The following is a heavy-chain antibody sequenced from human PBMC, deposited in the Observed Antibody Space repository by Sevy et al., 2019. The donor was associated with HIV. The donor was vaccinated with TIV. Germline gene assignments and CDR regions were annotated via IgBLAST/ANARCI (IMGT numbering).Heavy chain of an antibody. J-gene: IGHJ3*02. D-gene: IGHD6-13*01. V-gene: IGHV1-46*01. Sequence: VSVKVSCKASGFTFTTYYMHWVRQAPGQGLEWMGLINPSGGSTSYAQKFQGRVTMTRDTSTSTVYMELSSLRSEDTAVYYCARDHTVTGSSWYGAFDIWGQGTMVTVSS. CDR3: ARDHTVTGSSWYGAFDI. CDR1: GFTFTTYY. CDR2: INPSGGST.